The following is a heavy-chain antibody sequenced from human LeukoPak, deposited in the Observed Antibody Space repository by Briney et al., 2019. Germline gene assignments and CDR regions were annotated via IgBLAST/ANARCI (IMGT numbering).Heavy chain of an antibody. CDR2: IYSGGST. Sequence: GGSLRLSWAASGFTVSSNYMSWVRQAPGKGLEWVSVIYSGGSTYYADSVKGRFTISRDNSKNTLYLQMNSLRAGDTAVYYCAGSKLRGGHGHVYWGQGTLVTVSS. CDR3: AGSKLRGGHGHVY. D-gene: IGHD1-7*01. J-gene: IGHJ4*02. CDR1: GFTVSSNY. V-gene: IGHV3-53*01.